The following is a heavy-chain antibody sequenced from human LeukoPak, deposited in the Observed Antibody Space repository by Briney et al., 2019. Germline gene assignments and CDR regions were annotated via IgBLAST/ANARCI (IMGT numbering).Heavy chain of an antibody. V-gene: IGHV3-66*01. CDR2: IYSGGST. J-gene: IGHJ4*02. CDR1: GFTVSSSS. D-gene: IGHD3-10*01. CDR3: ARGRVTMVRGVTNAFDY. Sequence: GGSLRLSCAASGFTVSSSSMSWVRQAPGKGLEWVSLIYSGGSTYYADSVKGRFTISRDNSKNTLYLQMNSLRAEDTAVYYCARGRVTMVRGVTNAFDYWGQGTLVTVSS.